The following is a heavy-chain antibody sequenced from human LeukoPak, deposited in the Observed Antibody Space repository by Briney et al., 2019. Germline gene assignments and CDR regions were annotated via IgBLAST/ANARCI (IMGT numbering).Heavy chain of an antibody. CDR1: GFTFSNYA. J-gene: IGHJ4*02. CDR2: INSYGVST. CDR3: GRAVTVTAESACGY. Sequence: GGSLRLSCVASGFTFSNYAVHWVRQTPGKGLEYVAGINSYGVSTHYANSVKGRFTISRHNSNHTLLLPVGSLGAEDQPQLYWGRAVTVTAESACGYWGQGTLVTVSS. V-gene: IGHV3-64*01. D-gene: IGHD4-17*01.